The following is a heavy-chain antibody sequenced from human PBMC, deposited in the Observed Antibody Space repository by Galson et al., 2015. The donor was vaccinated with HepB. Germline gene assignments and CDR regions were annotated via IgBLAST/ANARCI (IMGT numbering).Heavy chain of an antibody. CDR3: ARDPSRYNWFDP. V-gene: IGHV4-61*02. D-gene: IGHD6-13*01. J-gene: IGHJ5*02. CDR1: GGSISSGSYY. CDR2: IYTSGST. Sequence: TLSLTCTVSGGSISSGSYYWSWIRQPAGKGLEWIGRIYTSGSTNYNPSLKSRVTMSVDTSKNQFSLKLSSVTAADTAVYYCARDPSRYNWFDPWGQGTLVTVSS.